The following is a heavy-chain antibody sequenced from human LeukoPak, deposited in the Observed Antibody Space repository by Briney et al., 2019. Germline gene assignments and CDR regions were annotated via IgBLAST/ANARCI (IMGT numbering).Heavy chain of an antibody. J-gene: IGHJ6*02. CDR2: ISSSSSTI. Sequence: GGSLRLSCAASGFTFSSYSMNWVRQARGKGVEWVSYISSSSSTIYYADSVKGRFTISRDNAKNSLYLQMNSLRAEDTAVYYCARESDVLRFLEWLQDYYYYGMDVWGQGTTVTVSS. V-gene: IGHV3-48*01. CDR1: GFTFSSYS. CDR3: ARESDVLRFLEWLQDYYYYGMDV. D-gene: IGHD3-3*01.